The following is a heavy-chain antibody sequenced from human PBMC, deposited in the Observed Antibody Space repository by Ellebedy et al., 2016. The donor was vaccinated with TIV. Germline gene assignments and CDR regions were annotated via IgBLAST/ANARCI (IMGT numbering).Heavy chain of an antibody. CDR2: ISSTGSRT. Sequence: PGGSLRLSCAASGFTFSSYAMSWVRQAPGKGLEWVSTISSTGSRTYYADSVEGRFILSRDNSKKTLYLQMNSLRAEDTAVYYWAKGRGGGSDTSAPRYYFDYWGLGTLVTVSS. D-gene: IGHD3-22*01. J-gene: IGHJ4*02. CDR3: AKGRGGGSDTSAPRYYFDY. CDR1: GFTFSSYA. V-gene: IGHV3-23*01.